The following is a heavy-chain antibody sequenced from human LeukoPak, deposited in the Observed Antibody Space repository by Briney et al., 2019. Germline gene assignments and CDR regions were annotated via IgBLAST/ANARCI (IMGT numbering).Heavy chain of an antibody. CDR2: ISAYNGNT. J-gene: IGHJ4*02. CDR1: GYTFTSYG. Sequence: ASVKVSCKASGYTFTSYGISWVRQAPGQGLEWMGWISAYNGNTNYAQKLQGRVTMTTDTSTSTAYMELSSLRSEDTAVYYCATVVTSGSYPLDWGQGTLVTVSS. CDR3: ATVVTSGSYPLD. D-gene: IGHD1-26*01. V-gene: IGHV1-18*01.